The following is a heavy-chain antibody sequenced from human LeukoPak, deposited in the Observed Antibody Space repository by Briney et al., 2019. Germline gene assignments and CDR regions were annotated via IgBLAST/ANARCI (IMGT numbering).Heavy chain of an antibody. CDR2: ISSSVSTK. J-gene: IGHJ4*02. Sequence: GGSLRLSCAASGFTFSDYYMSWIRQAPGKGLEWVSYISSSVSTKYYADSVKGRFTISRDNAKNALYLKMNSLRAEDTAVYYCARDPGSYSGVFDYWGQGTLVTVSS. D-gene: IGHD1-26*01. V-gene: IGHV3-11*01. CDR3: ARDPGSYSGVFDY. CDR1: GFTFSDYY.